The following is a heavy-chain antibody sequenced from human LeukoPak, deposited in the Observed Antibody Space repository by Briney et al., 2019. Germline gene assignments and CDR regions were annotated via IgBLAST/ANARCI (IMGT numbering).Heavy chain of an antibody. CDR3: ASGPYSNWFDP. J-gene: IGHJ5*02. Sequence: PSETLSLTCTVSGGSISSGGYYWSWIRQPPGKGLEWIGYIYHSGSTYYNPSLKSRVTISVDRSKNQFSLKLSSVTAADTAVYYCASGPYSNWFDPWGQGTLVTVSS. V-gene: IGHV4-30-2*02. CDR2: IYHSGST. D-gene: IGHD4-11*01. CDR1: GGSISSGGYY.